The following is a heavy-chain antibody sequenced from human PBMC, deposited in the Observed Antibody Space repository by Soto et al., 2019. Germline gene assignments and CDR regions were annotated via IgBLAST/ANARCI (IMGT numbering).Heavy chain of an antibody. V-gene: IGHV5-51*01. J-gene: IGHJ6*02. Sequence: GESLKISCKGSGFSFISYWIGWVRQMPGKGLECMGIIYPRDSDTRYNPPFQGQVTISVDKSIDTAYLQWSSLKTSDTAMYYCARYRESYDFWTGPPGYGMDVWGQGTTVAVSS. D-gene: IGHD3-3*01. CDR2: IYPRDSDT. CDR1: GFSFISYW. CDR3: ARYRESYDFWTGPPGYGMDV.